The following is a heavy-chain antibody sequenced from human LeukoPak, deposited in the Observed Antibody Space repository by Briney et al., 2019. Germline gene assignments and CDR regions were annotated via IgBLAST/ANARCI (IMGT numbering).Heavy chain of an antibody. CDR1: GGSISSGGYY. Sequence: SETLSLTCAVSGGSISSGGYYWSWIRQHPGKGLEWIGSIYYSGSTYYNPSLKSRVTISVDTSKNQFSLKLSSVTAADTAVYYCARGRGRFLGGGGYFDYWGQGTLVTVSS. CDR3: ARGRGRFLGGGGYFDY. J-gene: IGHJ4*02. CDR2: IYYSGST. D-gene: IGHD3-16*01. V-gene: IGHV4-39*01.